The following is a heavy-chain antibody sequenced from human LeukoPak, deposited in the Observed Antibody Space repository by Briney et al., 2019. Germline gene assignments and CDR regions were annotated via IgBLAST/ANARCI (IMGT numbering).Heavy chain of an antibody. V-gene: IGHV1-8*01. CDR1: GYTFTSYD. Sequence: ASVKVSCKSSGYTFTSYDINWVRQATGQGLEWMGWMNPNSGNTGYAQKFQGRVTMTRNTSISTAYMELSSLRSEDTAVYYCARGPRDSSGYYPDDYWGQGTLVTVSS. CDR2: MNPNSGNT. D-gene: IGHD3-22*01. CDR3: ARGPRDSSGYYPDDY. J-gene: IGHJ4*02.